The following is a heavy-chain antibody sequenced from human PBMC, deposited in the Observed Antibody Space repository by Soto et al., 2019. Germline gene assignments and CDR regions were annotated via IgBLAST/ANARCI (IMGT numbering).Heavy chain of an antibody. Sequence: PSETLSLTCAVYGGSFSGYYWSWIRQPPGKGLEWIGEINHSGSTNYNPSLKSRVTISVDTSKNQFSLKLSSVTAADTAVYYCARTGMVRGVIINRYYYGMDVWGQGTTVTVSS. D-gene: IGHD3-10*01. CDR2: INHSGST. CDR3: ARTGMVRGVIINRYYYGMDV. CDR1: GGSFSGYY. V-gene: IGHV4-34*01. J-gene: IGHJ6*02.